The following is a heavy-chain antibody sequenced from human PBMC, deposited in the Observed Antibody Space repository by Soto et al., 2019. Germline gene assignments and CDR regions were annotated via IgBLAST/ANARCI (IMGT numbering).Heavy chain of an antibody. CDR3: AREALLNWFDP. D-gene: IGHD2-15*01. Sequence: EVQLVESGGGLVQPGGSLRLSCAASGFTFSGYSMNWVRQAPGKGLEWVSYISSSRSTIYYADSVKGRFTISRDNAKNSLYLQMNSLSAEDTGVYYCAREALLNWFDPWGQGTMVTVSS. V-gene: IGHV3-48*01. CDR1: GFTFSGYS. J-gene: IGHJ5*02. CDR2: ISSSRSTI.